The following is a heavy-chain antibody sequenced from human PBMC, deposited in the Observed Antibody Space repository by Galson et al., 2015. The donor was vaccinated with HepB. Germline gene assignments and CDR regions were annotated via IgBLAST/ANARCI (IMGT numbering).Heavy chain of an antibody. V-gene: IGHV4-34*01. CDR2: INHSGST. CDR3: ARGTKEAYYDYVWGSYRHPFLAN. D-gene: IGHD3-16*02. Sequence: ETLSLTCAVYGGSFSGYYWSWIRQPPGKGLEWTGEINHSGSTNYNPSLKSRVTISVDTSKNQFSLRLSSVTAADTAVYYCARGTKEAYYDYVWGSYRHPFLANWGQGSLVTVSS. CDR1: GGSFSGYY. J-gene: IGHJ4*02.